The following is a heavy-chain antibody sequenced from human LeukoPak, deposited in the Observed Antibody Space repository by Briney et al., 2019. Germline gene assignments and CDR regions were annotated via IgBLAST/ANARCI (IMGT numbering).Heavy chain of an antibody. CDR1: GYTFTGYY. D-gene: IGHD3-10*01. V-gene: IGHV1-2*02. Sequence: ASVKVSCKASGYTFTGYYMHWVRQAPGQGLEWMGWINPNSGGTNYAQKFQGRVTMTRDTSISTAYMELSRLRSDDTAVYYCARETSTRTSQWFGVLLSIFDPWGQGTLVTVSS. CDR3: ARETSTRTSQWFGVLLSIFDP. J-gene: IGHJ5*02. CDR2: INPNSGGT.